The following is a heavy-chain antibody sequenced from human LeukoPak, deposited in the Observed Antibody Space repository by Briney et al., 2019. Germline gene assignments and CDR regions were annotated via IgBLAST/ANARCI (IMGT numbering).Heavy chain of an antibody. CDR1: DGSINSGGFY. CDR3: GRIWSVYNNLPGFVDY. V-gene: IGHV4-30-2*01. J-gene: IGHJ4*02. D-gene: IGHD4-11*01. CDR2: SDHNGNT. Sequence: KPSETLSLTCSVSDGSINSGGFYWTWIRQPPGKGLVWIGYSDHNGNTYYNPSLEGRLSISLDRPENQFSLNLRSMTAADTAVYYCGRIWSVYNNLPGFVDYWGQGILVTVSS.